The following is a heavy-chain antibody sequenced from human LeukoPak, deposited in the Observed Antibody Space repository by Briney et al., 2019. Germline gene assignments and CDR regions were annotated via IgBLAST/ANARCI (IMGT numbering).Heavy chain of an antibody. CDR3: AWGAVSPGYYYDLDV. Sequence: PGGSLRLSCAASGFTFSSYAMSWVRQAPGKGLEWVSGISGSGGSTYYADSVKGRFTISRDNSKNTLYLQMNSLRAEDTAVYYCAWGAVSPGYYYDLDVWGQGTTVTVSS. CDR2: ISGSGGST. CDR1: GFTFSSYA. J-gene: IGHJ6*02. D-gene: IGHD7-27*01. V-gene: IGHV3-23*01.